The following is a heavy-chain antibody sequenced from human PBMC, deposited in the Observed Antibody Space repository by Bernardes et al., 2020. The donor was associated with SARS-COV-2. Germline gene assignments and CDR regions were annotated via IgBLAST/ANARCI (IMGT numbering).Heavy chain of an antibody. D-gene: IGHD1-26*01. J-gene: IGHJ4*02. Sequence: GGSLRLSCAASGFTFSSYAMSWVRQAPGKGLEWVSAITGSGGSTYYADSVKGRFTISRDNSKNTLYLQMNSLRAEDTAVYYCARYPRYLSGGYEFDYWGQGTLVTVSS. V-gene: IGHV3-23*01. CDR2: ITGSGGST. CDR1: GFTFSSYA. CDR3: ARYPRYLSGGYEFDY.